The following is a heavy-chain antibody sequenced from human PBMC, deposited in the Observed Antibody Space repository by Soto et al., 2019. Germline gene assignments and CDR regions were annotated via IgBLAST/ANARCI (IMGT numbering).Heavy chain of an antibody. CDR3: ARGSPTTVTTWFDP. J-gene: IGHJ5*02. D-gene: IGHD4-17*01. CDR1: GGTFSNFA. Sequence: QLQLVQSGAEVKKPGSSVKVSCKASGGTFSNFAINWVRQAPGQGLEWMGGIIPVFGKAKYAQKFQGRVQFTADESTSTAYMELNSLTSEDTAVYYCARGSPTTVTTWFDPWGQATLVTVSS. V-gene: IGHV1-69*01. CDR2: IIPVFGKA.